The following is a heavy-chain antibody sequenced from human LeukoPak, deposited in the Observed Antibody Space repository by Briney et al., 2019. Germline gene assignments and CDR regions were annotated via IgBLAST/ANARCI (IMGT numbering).Heavy chain of an antibody. J-gene: IGHJ3*02. D-gene: IGHD3-10*01. Sequence: PSETLSLTCSVSGDSIIGYYWGWIRQPPGKGLEWIGNIYYTGNTYYNSSLKSRVTISLDTSKNQFSLKVISMTAADTAAYYCTKSDGYGLIRICGRGTMITVSS. CDR2: IYYTGNT. V-gene: IGHV4-39*07. CDR3: TKSDGYGLIRI. CDR1: GDSIIGYY.